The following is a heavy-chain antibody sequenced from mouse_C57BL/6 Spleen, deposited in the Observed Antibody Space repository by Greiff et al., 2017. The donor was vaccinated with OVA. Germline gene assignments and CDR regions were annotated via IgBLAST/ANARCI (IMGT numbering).Heavy chain of an antibody. CDR2: IYIGNGYT. J-gene: IGHJ2*01. CDR1: GYTFTSYG. Sequence: VQLKESGAELVRPGSSVKMSCKTSGYTFTSYGINWVKQRPGQGLEWIGYIYIGNGYTEYNEKFKGKATLTSDTSSSTAYMQLSSLTSEDSAIYFCARFTTVVAPYFDYWGQGTTLTVSS. V-gene: IGHV1-58*01. CDR3: ARFTTVVAPYFDY. D-gene: IGHD1-1*01.